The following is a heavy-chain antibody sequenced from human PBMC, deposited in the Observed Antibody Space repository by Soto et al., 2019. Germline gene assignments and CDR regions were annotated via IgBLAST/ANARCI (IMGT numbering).Heavy chain of an antibody. D-gene: IGHD6-6*01. J-gene: IGHJ6*02. CDR1: GFTFSSYE. CDR2: ISSSGSTI. Sequence: GGSLRLSCAASGFTFSSYEMNWVRQAPGKGLEWVSYISSSGSTIYYADSVEGRFTISRDNAKNSLYLQMNSLRAEDTAVYYCARDRVTARPPYYYYGMDVWGQGTTVTVS. CDR3: ARDRVTARPPYYYYGMDV. V-gene: IGHV3-48*03.